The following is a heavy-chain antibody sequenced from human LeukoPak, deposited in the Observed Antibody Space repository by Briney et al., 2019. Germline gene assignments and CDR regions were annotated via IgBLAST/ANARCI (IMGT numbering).Heavy chain of an antibody. Sequence: ASVKVSCKASGCTFTGYYMHWVRQAPGQGLEWMGWINPNSGGTNYAQKFQGWVTMTRDTSISTAYMELSRLRSDDTAVYYCARVPRQSGSRGDFDYWGQGTLVTVSS. D-gene: IGHD1-26*01. CDR3: ARVPRQSGSRGDFDY. V-gene: IGHV1-2*04. CDR1: GCTFTGYY. J-gene: IGHJ4*02. CDR2: INPNSGGT.